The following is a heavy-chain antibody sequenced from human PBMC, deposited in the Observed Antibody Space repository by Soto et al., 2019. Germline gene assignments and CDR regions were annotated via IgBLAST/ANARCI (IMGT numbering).Heavy chain of an antibody. CDR3: ARSSVWFGELSYYFDY. V-gene: IGHV1-3*01. CDR2: INAGNGNT. Sequence: QVHLVQSGAEVKKPGASVIISCKASGYSFTTYAMHWVRQAPGQRLEWMGWINAGNGNTKYSQKFQGRVTITRDTSASTAYMELSSLRSEDTAVFYCARSSVWFGELSYYFDYWGQGTLVTVSS. CDR1: GYSFTTYA. D-gene: IGHD3-10*01. J-gene: IGHJ4*02.